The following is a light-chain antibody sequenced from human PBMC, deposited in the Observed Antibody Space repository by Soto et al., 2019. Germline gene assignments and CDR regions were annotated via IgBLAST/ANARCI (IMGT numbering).Light chain of an antibody. CDR1: QSVSSN. V-gene: IGKV3-15*01. J-gene: IGKJ4*01. CDR2: GAS. CDR3: QQYNNWLT. Sequence: EIVMTQSPATLSVSPGERATLSCRASQSVSSNLAWYQQKPGQAPRLLIYGASTRATGIPARFSGSGSGTKFPLTISRLQAEDFSIYYCQQYNNWLTFGGGTKVEIK.